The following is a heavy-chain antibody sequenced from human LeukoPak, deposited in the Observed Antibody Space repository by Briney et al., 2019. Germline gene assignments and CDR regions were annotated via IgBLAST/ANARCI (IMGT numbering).Heavy chain of an antibody. J-gene: IGHJ4*02. CDR3: ARRNWEAGTDY. CDR1: GGSISSYY. V-gene: IGHV4-59*01. D-gene: IGHD1-26*01. CDR2: IYYSGST. Sequence: SETLSLTCTVSGGSISSYYWSWIRQPPGKGLEWIGYIYYSGSTNYNPSLKSRVTISVDTSKNQFSLKLSSVTAADTAVYYCARRNWEAGTDYWGQGTLVTVSS.